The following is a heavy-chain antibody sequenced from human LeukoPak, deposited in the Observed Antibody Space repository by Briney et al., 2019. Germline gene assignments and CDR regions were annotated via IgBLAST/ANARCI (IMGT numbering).Heavy chain of an antibody. CDR1: GFTFNNFG. D-gene: IGHD6-25*01. J-gene: IGHJ4*02. Sequence: GGSLRLSCEASGFTFNNFGMHWVRQAPGKGLEWVAFIGYDESKKYYAESVKGRFTISRDNSKNTLYLQMNSLRAEDTAVYYCAKDSGRRDGDYWGQGTLVTVSS. V-gene: IGHV3-30*02. CDR3: AKDSGRRDGDY. CDR2: IGYDESKK.